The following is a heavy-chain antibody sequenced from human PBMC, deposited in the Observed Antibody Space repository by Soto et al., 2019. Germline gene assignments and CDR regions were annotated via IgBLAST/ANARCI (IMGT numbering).Heavy chain of an antibody. J-gene: IGHJ4*02. CDR1: GFTFSSYS. D-gene: IGHD5-18*01. V-gene: IGHV3-48*01. CDR3: ARDPYSYGPIVY. Sequence: EVQLVESGGGLVQPGGSLRLSCAASGFTFSSYSMKWVRQAPEKGLEWVSYISSSSSTIYYADSVKGRFTTSRDNAKNSLYLQMNSLRAEDTAVYYCARDPYSYGPIVYWGQGTLVTVSS. CDR2: ISSSSSTI.